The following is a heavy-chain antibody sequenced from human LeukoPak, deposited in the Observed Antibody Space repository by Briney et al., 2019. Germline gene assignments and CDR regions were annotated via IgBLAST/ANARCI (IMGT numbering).Heavy chain of an antibody. V-gene: IGHV3-23*01. CDR2: ISGSGGST. Sequence: PGGSLRLSCAASGFAFSSYAMSWVRQAPGKGLEWVSAISGSGGSTYYAGSVKGRFTISRDNSKNTLYLQMNSLRAEDTAVYYCATHLITMVRGVITLYYFDYWGQGTLVTVSS. J-gene: IGHJ4*02. D-gene: IGHD3-10*01. CDR3: ATHLITMVRGVITLYYFDY. CDR1: GFAFSSYA.